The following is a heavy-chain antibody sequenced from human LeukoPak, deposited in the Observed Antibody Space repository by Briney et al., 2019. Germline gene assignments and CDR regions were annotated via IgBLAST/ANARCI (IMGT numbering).Heavy chain of an antibody. CDR2: TNPSGGST. CDR1: GYTFTSYY. D-gene: IGHD6-19*01. J-gene: IGHJ6*02. Sequence: ASVKVSCKASGYTFTSYYMHWVRQAPGQGLEWMGITNPSGGSTSYAQKFQGRVTMTRDTSTSTVYMELSSLRSEDTAVYYCARDMVERAVAGFPYYYYGMDVWGQGTTVTVSS. CDR3: ARDMVERAVAGFPYYYYGMDV. V-gene: IGHV1-46*01.